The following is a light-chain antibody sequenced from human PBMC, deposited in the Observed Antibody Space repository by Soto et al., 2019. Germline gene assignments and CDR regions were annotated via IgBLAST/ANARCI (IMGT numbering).Light chain of an antibody. Sequence: AIRMTQSPSSLSASTGDRVTLTCRASQGISSYLAWYQQKPGKAPKLLIYAASTLQSGVPSRFSGSGSGTDFTLTISCLQSEDFAVYYCQQYNNWPPITFGQGTRL. V-gene: IGKV1-8*01. CDR2: AAS. CDR3: QQYNNWPPIT. J-gene: IGKJ5*01. CDR1: QGISSY.